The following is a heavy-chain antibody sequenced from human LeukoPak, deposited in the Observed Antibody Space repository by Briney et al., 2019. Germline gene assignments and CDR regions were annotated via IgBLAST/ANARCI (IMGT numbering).Heavy chain of an antibody. CDR3: AREGVGDFFDY. CDR2: IKQDGSEK. D-gene: IGHD3-10*01. V-gene: IGHV3-7*01. CDR1: GFTFSSYW. Sequence: GGSLRLSSAASGFTFSSYWMSWVRQAPGKGLEWVANIKQDGSEKYYVDSVKGRFTISRDNAKNSLYLQMNSLRAEDTAVYYCAREGVGDFFDYWGQGTLVTVSS. J-gene: IGHJ4*02.